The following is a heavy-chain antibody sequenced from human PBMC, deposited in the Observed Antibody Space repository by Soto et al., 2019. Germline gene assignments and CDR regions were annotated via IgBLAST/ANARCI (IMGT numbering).Heavy chain of an antibody. CDR3: ASDAGKYLAPRRFDP. CDR2: IKEYGSET. CDR1: GYTFNRYC. J-gene: IGHJ5*02. Sequence: GSLRLSCVASGYTFNRYCMNWVRQAPGKGLEWVANIKEYGSETYYVDSVEGRFTISRDNARNSVSLQMNSLRAEDTAVYYCASDAGKYLAPRRFDPWGQGFMVTV. V-gene: IGHV3-7*01. D-gene: IGHD6-6*01.